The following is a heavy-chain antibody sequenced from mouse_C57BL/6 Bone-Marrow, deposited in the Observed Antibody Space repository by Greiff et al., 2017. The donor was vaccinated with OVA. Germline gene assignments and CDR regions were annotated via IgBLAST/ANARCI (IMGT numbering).Heavy chain of an antibody. CDR2: IYPGSGST. V-gene: IGHV1-55*01. Sequence: QVQLQQPGAELVKPGASVKMSCKASGYTFPSYWITWVTQRPGQGLEWIGDIYPGSGSTNYNEKFKSQATLNVDTSYSTAYMQLSSLTSEDSSVYYGARGNVYCLLDYWGQGTTLTVSS. CDR1: GYTFPSYW. CDR3: ARGNVYCLLDY. D-gene: IGHD2-3*01. J-gene: IGHJ2*01.